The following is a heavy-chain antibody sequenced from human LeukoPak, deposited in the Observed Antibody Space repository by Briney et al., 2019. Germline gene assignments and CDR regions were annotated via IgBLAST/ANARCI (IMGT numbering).Heavy chain of an antibody. J-gene: IGHJ6*03. D-gene: IGHD3-22*01. Sequence: PSETLSLTCAVYGGSFSGYYWSWIRQPPGKGLEWIGEINHSGSTNYNPSLKSRVTISVDTSKNQFSLKLSSVTAADTAVYYCARAPIVVVTPYYYYYMDVWGKGTTVTISS. CDR1: GGSFSGYY. V-gene: IGHV4-34*01. CDR3: ARAPIVVVTPYYYYYMDV. CDR2: INHSGST.